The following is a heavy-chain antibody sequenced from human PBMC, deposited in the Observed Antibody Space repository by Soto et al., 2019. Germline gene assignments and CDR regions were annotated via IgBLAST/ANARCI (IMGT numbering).Heavy chain of an antibody. Sequence: EEQLLESGGGLVQPGESLRLSCAASGFTFSSSAMTWVRQASGKGLEWVSAISGSGAVTYYTHSVKGRFTISRDNSKNTHYLQMNSLRDEDTAVYYCTRNTSGRQGSAFDIWGQGTMVTVSS. J-gene: IGHJ3*02. CDR3: TRNTSGRQGSAFDI. CDR1: GFTFSSSA. D-gene: IGHD6-19*01. V-gene: IGHV3-23*01. CDR2: ISGSGAVT.